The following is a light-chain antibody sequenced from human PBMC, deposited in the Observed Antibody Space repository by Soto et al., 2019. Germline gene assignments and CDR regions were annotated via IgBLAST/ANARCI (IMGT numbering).Light chain of an antibody. CDR1: SSDVGGYNY. Sequence: QSALTQPASVSGSPGQSITISCTGTSSDVGGYNYVSWYQQHPGKAPKLMIYDFNSRPSGVSNRFSGSKSGNTASLTISVLQAEDEADYYCSSYTSSGTRVFGAGTKVTVL. CDR2: DFN. J-gene: IGLJ1*01. CDR3: SSYTSSGTRV. V-gene: IGLV2-14*03.